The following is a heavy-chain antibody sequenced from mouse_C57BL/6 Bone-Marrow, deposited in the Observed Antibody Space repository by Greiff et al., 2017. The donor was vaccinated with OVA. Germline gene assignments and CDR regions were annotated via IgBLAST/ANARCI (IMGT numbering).Heavy chain of an antibody. D-gene: IGHD1-1*01. Sequence: QVQLQQSGAELARPGASVKMSCKASGYTFTSYTMHWVKQRPGQGLEWIGYINPSSGYTKYNQKFKDKATLTADKSSSTAYMQLSSLTSEDPAVYYCASYYYGSKSWFAYWGQGTLVAVSA. J-gene: IGHJ3*01. V-gene: IGHV1-4*01. CDR3: ASYYYGSKSWFAY. CDR2: INPSSGYT. CDR1: GYTFTSYT.